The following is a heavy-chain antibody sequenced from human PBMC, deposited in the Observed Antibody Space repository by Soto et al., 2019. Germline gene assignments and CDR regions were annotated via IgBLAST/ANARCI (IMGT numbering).Heavy chain of an antibody. J-gene: IGHJ6*02. CDR1: GGSVSSGSYY. Sequence: SETLSLTCTVSGGSVSSGSYYWSWIRQPPGKGLEWIGYIYYSGSTNYNPSLKGRVTISVDTSKNQFSLKLSSVTAADTAVDYCGRGSSRIAAAGSRRYYYGMDVWGQGTTVTVSS. D-gene: IGHD6-13*01. CDR2: IYYSGST. V-gene: IGHV4-61*01. CDR3: GRGSSRIAAAGSRRYYYGMDV.